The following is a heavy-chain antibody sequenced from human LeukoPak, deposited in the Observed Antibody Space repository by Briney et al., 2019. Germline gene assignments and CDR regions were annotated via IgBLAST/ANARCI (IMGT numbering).Heavy chain of an antibody. CDR2: ISSSGSTI. J-gene: IGHJ4*02. Sequence: GGSLRLSCAASGFTFSSYEMSWVRQAPGKGLEWVSYISSSGSTIYYADSVKGRFTISRDNAKSSLYLQMKSLRVEDTAVYYCAREKPELDYWGQGTLVTVSS. CDR1: GFTFSSYE. CDR3: AREKPELDY. V-gene: IGHV3-48*03.